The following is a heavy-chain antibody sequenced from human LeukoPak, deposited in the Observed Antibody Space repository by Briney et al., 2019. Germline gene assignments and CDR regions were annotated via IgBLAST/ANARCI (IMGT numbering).Heavy chain of an antibody. Sequence: PSETLSLTCTVSGASISSHYWSWIRQPPGKGLGWIGYIYHTGSTDYSPSLKGRLTISQDTSKNQISLSLTSVTTADTAMYYCARGGRWDKFDSWGQGILVSVSS. D-gene: IGHD1-26*01. CDR1: GASISSHY. J-gene: IGHJ5*01. V-gene: IGHV4-59*11. CDR3: ARGGRWDKFDS. CDR2: IYHTGST.